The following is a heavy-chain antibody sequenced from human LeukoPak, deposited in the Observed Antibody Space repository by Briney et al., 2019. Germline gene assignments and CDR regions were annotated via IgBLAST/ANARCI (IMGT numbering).Heavy chain of an antibody. CDR2: ISFDGTNQ. CDR1: GFTFSNYG. CDR3: AKDKSHPRGLFDY. D-gene: IGHD3-10*01. J-gene: IGHJ4*02. V-gene: IGHV3-30*18. Sequence: PGRSLRLSCAASGFTFSNYGMHWVRQAPGKGLEWVAIISFDGTNQYYGDSVKGRFTISRDNSKNTLDLQMNSLRPEDTAVYYCAKDKSHPRGLFDYWGQGTLVTVSS.